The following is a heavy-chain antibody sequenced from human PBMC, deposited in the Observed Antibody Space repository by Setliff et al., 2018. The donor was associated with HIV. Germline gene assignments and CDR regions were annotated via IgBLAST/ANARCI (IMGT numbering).Heavy chain of an antibody. CDR2: FDPEDGEA. J-gene: IGHJ4*02. CDR3: ATRTRWTQLSFDGIFDY. V-gene: IGHV1-24*01. D-gene: IGHD2-21*01. CDR1: GYTLTELS. Sequence: ASVKVSCKVSGYTLTELSIHWVRQAFGKGLEWMGGFDPEDGEAIYAQKFQGRVIMTEDTSTDTAYMELSSLTSGDAAVYYCATRTRWTQLSFDGIFDYWGQGTPVTVSS.